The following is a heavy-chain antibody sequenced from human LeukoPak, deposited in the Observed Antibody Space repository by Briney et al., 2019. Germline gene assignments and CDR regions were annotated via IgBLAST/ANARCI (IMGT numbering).Heavy chain of an antibody. CDR3: ASTYNWNVPLPDY. Sequence: SVKVSRKASGGTFSSHAISWVRQAPGQGLEWMGRIIPIFGTANYAQKFQGRVTITTDESTSTAYMELSSLRSEDTAVYYCASTYNWNVPLPDYWGQGTLVTVSS. D-gene: IGHD1-1*01. CDR2: IIPIFGTA. V-gene: IGHV1-69*05. J-gene: IGHJ4*02. CDR1: GGTFSSHA.